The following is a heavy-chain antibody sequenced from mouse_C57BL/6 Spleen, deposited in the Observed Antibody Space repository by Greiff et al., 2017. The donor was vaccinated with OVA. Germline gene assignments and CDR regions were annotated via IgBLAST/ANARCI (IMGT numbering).Heavy chain of an antibody. CDR1: GYTFTSYW. CDR2: IYPSDSET. Sequence: QVQLQQPGAELVRPGSSVKLSCKASGYTFTSYWMDWVKQRPGQGLEWIGNIYPSDSETHYNQKFKDKATLTVDKSSSTAYMQLSSLTSEDSAVYYCARSPITTEWYFDVWGTGTTVTVSS. J-gene: IGHJ1*03. CDR3: ARSPITTEWYFDV. V-gene: IGHV1-61*01. D-gene: IGHD1-2*01.